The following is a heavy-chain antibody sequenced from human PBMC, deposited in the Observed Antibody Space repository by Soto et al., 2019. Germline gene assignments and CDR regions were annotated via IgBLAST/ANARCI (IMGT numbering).Heavy chain of an antibody. CDR1: GGSISSYY. Sequence: SETLSLTCTVSGGSISSYYWSWIRQPPGKGLEWIGYIYYSGSTNCNPSVKGRFTISRDNSKNTLYLQMNSLRAEDTAVYYCANIYGSGSQGYWGQGTLVTVSS. J-gene: IGHJ4*02. V-gene: IGHV4-59*01. D-gene: IGHD3-10*01. CDR3: ANIYGSGSQGY. CDR2: IYYSGST.